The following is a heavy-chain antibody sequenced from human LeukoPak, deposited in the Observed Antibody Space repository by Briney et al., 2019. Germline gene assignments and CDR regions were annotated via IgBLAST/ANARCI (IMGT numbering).Heavy chain of an antibody. V-gene: IGHV3-21*01. CDR2: ISSSSTYI. J-gene: IGHJ5*02. Sequence: PGGSLRLSCAASGFTFSSYSMNRVRQAPGKGLEWVSSISSSSTYIYYADSVKGRFTISRDNAKNSLYLQMNSLRAEDTAVYYCARDKTIFGEVDPWGQGTLVTVSS. D-gene: IGHD3-3*01. CDR3: ARDKTIFGEVDP. CDR1: GFTFSSYS.